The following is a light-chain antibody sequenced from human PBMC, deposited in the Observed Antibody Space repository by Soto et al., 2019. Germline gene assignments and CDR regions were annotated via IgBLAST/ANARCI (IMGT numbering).Light chain of an antibody. CDR2: DVS. J-gene: IGLJ1*01. V-gene: IGLV2-14*01. CDR1: SSDVGAYNS. Sequence: QSVLTQPASVSGSPGQSIAISCTGTSSDVGAYNSVSWYQQYPGKAPKLMIHDVSNRPSGVSDRFSGSKSGNTASLTISGLQAEDEADYYCISYTSSNSYVFGSGTKVTVL. CDR3: ISYTSSNSYV.